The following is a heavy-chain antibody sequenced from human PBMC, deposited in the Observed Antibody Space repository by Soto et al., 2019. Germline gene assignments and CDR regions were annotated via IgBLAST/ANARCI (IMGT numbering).Heavy chain of an antibody. V-gene: IGHV3-23*05. CDR2: IYGRGRGI. CDR3: AKVLVSDDVLWLIEL. D-gene: IGHD3-16*01. CDR1: GFTFSKYA. J-gene: IGHJ1*01. Sequence: GGSLRLSCAASGFTFSKYAMMWVRHAPGKGPERVSGIYGRGRGIEYADSAKGRFTIYSDHSKNTVYLEMNSLRVDAMAVYYCAKVLVSDDVLWLIELWGPGTLVTVS.